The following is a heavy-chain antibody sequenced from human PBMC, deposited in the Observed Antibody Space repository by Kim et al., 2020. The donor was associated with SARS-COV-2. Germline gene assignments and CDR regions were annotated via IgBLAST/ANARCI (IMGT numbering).Heavy chain of an antibody. J-gene: IGHJ6*02. D-gene: IGHD2-15*01. CDR1: GGTFSSYA. CDR2: IIPIFGTA. Sequence: SVKVSCKASGGTFSSYAISWVRQAPGQGLEWMGGIIPIFGTANYAQKFQGRVTITADESTSTAYMELSSLRSEDTAVYYCARSGYCISGSCYDYYGMDVWGQGHWSPSP. CDR3: ARSGYCISGSCYDYYGMDV. V-gene: IGHV1-69*13.